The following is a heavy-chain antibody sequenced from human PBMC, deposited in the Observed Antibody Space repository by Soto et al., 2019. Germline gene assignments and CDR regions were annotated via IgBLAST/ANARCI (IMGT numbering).Heavy chain of an antibody. J-gene: IGHJ3*02. CDR3: AKDPPSSSSNSFDI. Sequence: GGSLRLSCAASGFTFSSYALNWVRQPPGQGLEWVSFINGSGGTTYYADSVKGRFTISRDKSKSTLFLQMESLRAEDTAMYYCAKDPPSSSSNSFDIWGQGTMVTVSS. V-gene: IGHV3-23*01. CDR2: INGSGGTT. CDR1: GFTFSSYA. D-gene: IGHD2-2*01.